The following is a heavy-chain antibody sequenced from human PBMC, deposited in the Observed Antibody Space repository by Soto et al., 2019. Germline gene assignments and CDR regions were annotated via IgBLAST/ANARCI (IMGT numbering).Heavy chain of an antibody. Sequence: SETLSLTCTVSGGSISSYYWSWIRQPPGKGLEWIGYIYYSGSTNYNPSLKSRVTISVDTSKNQFSLKLSSVTAADTAVYYCVRLYSSDVFDWVDPWGQGTLVTVSS. D-gene: IGHD6-25*01. J-gene: IGHJ5*02. CDR1: GGSISSYY. CDR2: IYYSGST. V-gene: IGHV4-59*01. CDR3: VRLYSSDVFDWVDP.